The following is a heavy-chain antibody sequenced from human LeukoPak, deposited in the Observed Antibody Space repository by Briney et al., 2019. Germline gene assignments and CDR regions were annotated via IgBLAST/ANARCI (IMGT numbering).Heavy chain of an antibody. D-gene: IGHD3-22*01. CDR2: INPSGGST. CDR3: AGGPPTYYYDSSGYSYFQH. V-gene: IGHV1-46*01. Sequence: ASVKVSCKASGYTFTSYYMHWVRQAPGQGLEWMGIINPSGGSTSYAQKFQGRVTMTRGTSTSTVYMELSSLRSEDTAVYYCAGGPPTYYYDSSGYSYFQHWGQGTLVTVSS. CDR1: GYTFTSYY. J-gene: IGHJ1*01.